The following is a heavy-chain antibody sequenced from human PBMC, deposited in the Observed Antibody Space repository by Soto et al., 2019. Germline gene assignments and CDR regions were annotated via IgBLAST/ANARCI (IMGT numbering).Heavy chain of an antibody. CDR1: GVSISSGAYY. J-gene: IGHJ3*02. CDR3: ACVQNDAFDI. V-gene: IGHV4-31*03. Sequence: QVQLQESGPGLVKPSQTLSLTCSVSGVSISSGAYYWSWIRQHPGKGLEWIGYIHYSGTTYYTPSLKSRVSISLDTSKTRFSLKLSSVTAADTAVFYCACVQNDAFDIWGRGTMVTVSS. D-gene: IGHD6-6*01. CDR2: IHYSGTT.